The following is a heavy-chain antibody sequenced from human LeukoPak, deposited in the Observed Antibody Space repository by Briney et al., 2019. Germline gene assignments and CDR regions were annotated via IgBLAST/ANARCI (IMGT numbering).Heavy chain of an antibody. CDR2: IWYDGSNK. J-gene: IGHJ4*02. V-gene: IGHV3-33*01. CDR3: ARGRPGGGWPYFDY. Sequence: PGGSLRLSCAASGFTFSSYGMHLVRQAPGKGLEWVAVIWYDGSNKYYADSVKGRFTISRDNSKNTLYLQMNSLRAEDTAVYYCARGRPGGGWPYFDYWGQGTLVTVSS. D-gene: IGHD6-19*01. CDR1: GFTFSSYG.